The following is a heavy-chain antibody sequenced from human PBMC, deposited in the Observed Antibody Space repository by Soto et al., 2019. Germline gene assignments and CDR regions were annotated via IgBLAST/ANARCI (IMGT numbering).Heavy chain of an antibody. Sequence: GGSLRLSCAASGFTFSSYAMHWVRQAPGKGLEWVAVISYDGSNKYYADSVKGRFTISRDNSKNTLYLQMNSLRAEDTAVYYCARDRGYDDENWFDPWGQGTLVTVSS. J-gene: IGHJ5*02. CDR3: ARDRGYDDENWFDP. CDR2: ISYDGSNK. CDR1: GFTFSSYA. V-gene: IGHV3-30-3*01. D-gene: IGHD5-12*01.